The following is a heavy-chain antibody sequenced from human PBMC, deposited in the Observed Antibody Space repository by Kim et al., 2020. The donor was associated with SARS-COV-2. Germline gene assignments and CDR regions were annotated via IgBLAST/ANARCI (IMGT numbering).Heavy chain of an antibody. CDR1: GFTFSSYS. CDR3: ARRMYGDYDYYYYGMDV. V-gene: IGHV3-21*01. Sequence: GGSLRLSCAASGFTFSSYSMNWVRQAPGKGLEWVSSISSSSSYIYYADSVKGRFTISRDNAKNSLYLQMNSLRAEDTAVYYCARRMYGDYDYYYYGMDVWGQGTTVTVSS. J-gene: IGHJ6*02. CDR2: ISSSSSYI. D-gene: IGHD4-17*01.